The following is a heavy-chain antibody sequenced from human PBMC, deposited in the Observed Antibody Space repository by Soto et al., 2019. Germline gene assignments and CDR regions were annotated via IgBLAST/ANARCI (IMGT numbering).Heavy chain of an antibody. Sequence: ASVKVSCKASGYTFTSYGISWVLQAPGQGLEWMGWISAYNGNTNYAQKLQGRVTMTTDTSTSTAYMELRSLRSDDTAVYYCARGDTIFGVNWFDSWCQGTLVTV. D-gene: IGHD3-3*01. V-gene: IGHV1-18*04. CDR1: GYTFTSYG. CDR2: ISAYNGNT. J-gene: IGHJ5*01. CDR3: ARGDTIFGVNWFDS.